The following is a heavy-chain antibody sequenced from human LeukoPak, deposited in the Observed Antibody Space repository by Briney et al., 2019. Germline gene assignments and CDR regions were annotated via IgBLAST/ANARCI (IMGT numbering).Heavy chain of an antibody. D-gene: IGHD6-19*01. J-gene: IGHJ4*02. V-gene: IGHV3-7*01. CDR3: ARVGKNGWDFDH. Sequence: GGSLRLSRAASGFTFSAYWMTWVRQAPGKGLAWVANIIEGGDLKYYVDSVKGRFTISRDNTKNSLYLQMTSLRADDTAVYYCARVGKNGWDFDHWGQGTLVTVSS. CDR2: IIEGGDLK. CDR1: GFTFSAYW.